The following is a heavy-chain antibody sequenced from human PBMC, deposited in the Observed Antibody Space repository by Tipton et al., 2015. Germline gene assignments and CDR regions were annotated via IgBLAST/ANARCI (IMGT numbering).Heavy chain of an antibody. CDR1: GFTFSSYS. CDR2: ISSGSSYI. Sequence: SLRLSCAASGFTFSSYSMNWVRQAPGKGLEWVSSISSGSSYIYYADSVKGRFTISRDNAKNSLYLQMNSLRAEDTAVYYCAREEQWLGYFDYWGQGPLVTVSS. CDR3: AREEQWLGYFDY. V-gene: IGHV3-21*01. J-gene: IGHJ4*02. D-gene: IGHD6-19*01.